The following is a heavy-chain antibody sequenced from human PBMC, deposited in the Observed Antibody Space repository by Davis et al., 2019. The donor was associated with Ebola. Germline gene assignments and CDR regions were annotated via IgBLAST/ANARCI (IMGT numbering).Heavy chain of an antibody. CDR1: GYTFTGYY. V-gene: IGHV1-2*02. CDR2: INPNSGGT. Sequence: ASVKVSCKASGYTFTGYYMHWVRQAPGQGLEWMGWINPNSGGTNYAQKLQGRVTMTTDTSTSTAYMELRSLRSDDTAVYYCARDGAGWEPNRWFDPWGQGTLVTVSS. J-gene: IGHJ5*02. CDR3: ARDGAGWEPNRWFDP. D-gene: IGHD1-26*01.